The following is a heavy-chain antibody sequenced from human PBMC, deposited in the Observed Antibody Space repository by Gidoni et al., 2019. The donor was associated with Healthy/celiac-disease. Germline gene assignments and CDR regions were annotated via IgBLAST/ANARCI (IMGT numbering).Heavy chain of an antibody. Sequence: QVTLKESGPALVKPTQTLTLTCTFSGFSLSTSGMRASWIRQPPGKALEWLARIDWNDDKFYSTSLKTRLTISKDTSKNQVVLTMTNMDPVDTATYYCARAGVDGYFDFWGRGTLVTVSS. V-gene: IGHV2-70*04. D-gene: IGHD2-21*02. J-gene: IGHJ2*01. CDR3: ARAGVDGYFDF. CDR1: GFSLSTSGMR. CDR2: IDWNDDK.